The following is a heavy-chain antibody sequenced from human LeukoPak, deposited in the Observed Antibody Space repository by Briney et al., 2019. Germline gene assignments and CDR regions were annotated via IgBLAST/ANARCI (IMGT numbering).Heavy chain of an antibody. J-gene: IGHJ5*02. V-gene: IGHV3-21*01. CDR3: ARDTAMVTGGTFWFDP. Sequence: GGSLRLSCAASGFTFSSYEMNWVRQAPGKGLEWVSSISSSSSYIYYADSVKGRFTISRDNAKNSLYLQMNSLRAEDTAVYYCARDTAMVTGGTFWFDPWGQGTLVTVSS. D-gene: IGHD5-18*01. CDR1: GFTFSSYE. CDR2: ISSSSSYI.